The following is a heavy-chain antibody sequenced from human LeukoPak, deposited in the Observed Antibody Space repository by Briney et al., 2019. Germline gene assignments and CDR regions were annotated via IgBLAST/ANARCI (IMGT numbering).Heavy chain of an antibody. Sequence: PGGSLRLSCAASGFTFDDYGMSWVRQAPGKGLEWVSGINWNGGSTGYADSVKGRFTISRDNSKNTLYLQMNSLRAEDTAVYYCASSQDTAMVEFYWGQGTLVTVSS. J-gene: IGHJ4*02. CDR1: GFTFDDYG. D-gene: IGHD5-18*01. CDR2: INWNGGST. CDR3: ASSQDTAMVEFY. V-gene: IGHV3-20*04.